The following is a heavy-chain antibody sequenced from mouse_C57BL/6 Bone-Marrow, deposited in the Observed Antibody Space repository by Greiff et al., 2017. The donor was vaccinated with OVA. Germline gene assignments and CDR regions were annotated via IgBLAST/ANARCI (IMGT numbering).Heavy chain of an antibody. D-gene: IGHD1-1*01. CDR1: GFTFSNYW. CDR3: TVFITAVVAHWYFDV. CDR2: IRLKSDNYAT. V-gene: IGHV6-3*01. Sequence: EVNLVESGGGLVQPGGSMKLSCVASGFTFSNYWMNWVRQSPEKGLEWVAQIRLKSDNYATHYAVSVKGRFTISRADSKSSVYLQMNKLRAEDTGVYYCTVFITAVVAHWYFDVWGTGTTVTVSS. J-gene: IGHJ1*03.